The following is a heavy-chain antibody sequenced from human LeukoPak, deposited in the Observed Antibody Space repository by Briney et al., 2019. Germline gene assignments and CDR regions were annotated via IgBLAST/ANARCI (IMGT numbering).Heavy chain of an antibody. J-gene: IGHJ4*02. D-gene: IGHD3-9*01. CDR3: TRDLGTYTSCSSIFFDY. Sequence: ASVKVSCKASGYTFTDFGISWVRQAPGQGLEWMGWSSAYNGDTKYAQKFQGRVTMTTDTSTSTAYMELRSLRSDDTAVFYCTRDLGTYTSCSSIFFDYWGQGTLVTVSS. CDR1: GYTFTDFG. CDR2: SSAYNGDT. V-gene: IGHV1-18*01.